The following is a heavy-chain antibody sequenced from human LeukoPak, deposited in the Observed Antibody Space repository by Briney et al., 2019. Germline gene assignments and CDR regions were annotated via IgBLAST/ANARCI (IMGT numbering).Heavy chain of an antibody. CDR3: AKDGVLPIYYMDV. CDR1: GFTFSSYG. CDR2: ISGSGGST. D-gene: IGHD3-10*01. Sequence: GGSLRLSCAASGFTFSSYGMSWVRQAPGKGLEWVSGISGSGGSTGYADSVKGRFTISRDNSKNTLYLQMNSLRAEDTAVYYCAKDGVLPIYYMDVWGKGTTVTISS. V-gene: IGHV3-23*01. J-gene: IGHJ6*03.